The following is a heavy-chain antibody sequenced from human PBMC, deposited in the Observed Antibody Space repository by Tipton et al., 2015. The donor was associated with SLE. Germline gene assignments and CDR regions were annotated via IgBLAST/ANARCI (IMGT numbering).Heavy chain of an antibody. CDR2: INPSGST. V-gene: IGHV4-34*01. D-gene: IGHD6-6*01. Sequence: TLSLTCAVYGGSFSGYYWSWIRQPPGKGLEWIGEINPSGSTNYNPSLKSRVTISVDTSKNQFSLKLSSVTAADTAVYYCARDCSSSGSAWDVWGKGTTVTVSS. CDR3: ARDCSSSGSAWDV. CDR1: GGSFSGYY. J-gene: IGHJ6*04.